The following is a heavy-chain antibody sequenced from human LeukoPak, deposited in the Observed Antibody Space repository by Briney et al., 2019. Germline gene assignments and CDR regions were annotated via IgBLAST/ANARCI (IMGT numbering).Heavy chain of an antibody. V-gene: IGHV4-30-4*01. Sequence: SQTLSLTCTVSGGSISSGDYYWSWIRQPPGKGLEWIGYIYYSGSTYYNPSLKSRVTISVDTSKNQFSLKLSSVTAADTAVYYCASVGWLQLGGGFDYWGQGTLVTVSS. J-gene: IGHJ4*02. CDR1: GGSISSGDYY. CDR2: IYYSGST. D-gene: IGHD5-24*01. CDR3: ASVGWLQLGGGFDY.